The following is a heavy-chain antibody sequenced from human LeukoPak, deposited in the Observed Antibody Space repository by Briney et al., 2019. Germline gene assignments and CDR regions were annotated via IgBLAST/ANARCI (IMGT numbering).Heavy chain of an antibody. D-gene: IGHD6-13*01. V-gene: IGHV4-31*03. CDR1: GGSISSGGYY. J-gene: IGHJ4*02. CDR3: ARDQQLVVDY. Sequence: SETLSLTCTVSGGSISSGGYYWRWIRQHPGKGLEWIGYIYYSGSTYYNPSRKSRVTISVDTSKNQFSLKLSSVTAADTAVYYCARDQQLVVDYWGQGTLVTVSS. CDR2: IYYSGST.